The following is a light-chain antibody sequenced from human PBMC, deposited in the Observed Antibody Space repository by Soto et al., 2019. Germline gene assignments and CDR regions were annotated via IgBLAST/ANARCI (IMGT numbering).Light chain of an antibody. Sequence: EIVMTQSPATLSLSPGEKATISCRASQSVSSYLAWYQQKPGQAPRLLIYDASNRATGIPVRFSGSGSGTDFTLTISSLEPEDFAVYYCQQRSNWPSITFGQGTRLEIK. CDR1: QSVSSY. V-gene: IGKV3-11*01. J-gene: IGKJ5*01. CDR3: QQRSNWPSIT. CDR2: DAS.